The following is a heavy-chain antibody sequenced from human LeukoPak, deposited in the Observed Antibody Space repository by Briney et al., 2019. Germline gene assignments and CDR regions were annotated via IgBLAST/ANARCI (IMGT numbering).Heavy chain of an antibody. D-gene: IGHD6-19*01. V-gene: IGHV4-39*01. J-gene: IGHJ4*02. CDR3: ARHRHSSGWSRVRIRHESDY. CDR2: IYYSGST. CDR1: GGSISSSSYY. Sequence: SETLSLTCTVSGGSISSSSYYWGWIRQPPGKGLEWIGSIYYSGSTYYNPSLKSRVTISVDTSKNQFSLKLSSVTAADTAVYYCARHRHSSGWSRVRIRHESDYWGQGTLVTVSS.